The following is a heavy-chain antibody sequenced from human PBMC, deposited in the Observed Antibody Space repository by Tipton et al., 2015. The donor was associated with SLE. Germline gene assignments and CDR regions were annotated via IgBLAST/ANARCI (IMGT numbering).Heavy chain of an antibody. J-gene: IGHJ6*02. CDR2: VSYGGST. D-gene: IGHD3-16*01. V-gene: IGHV4-59*02. Sequence: TLSLTCTVSGVSVTNYYWSWIRQPPGKRLEWIGSVSYGGSTYSNPSLKSRVTISVDTSKNHFSVKLNSVTAADTAVYYCAKYYDGPPSEGHGMAVGDQG. CDR1: GVSVTNYY. CDR3: AKYYDGPPSEGHGMAV.